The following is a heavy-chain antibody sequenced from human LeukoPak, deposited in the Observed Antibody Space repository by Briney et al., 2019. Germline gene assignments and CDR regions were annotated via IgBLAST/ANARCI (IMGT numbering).Heavy chain of an antibody. CDR2: ISTNGGIT. CDR3: ARGFRYYGSGIDY. D-gene: IGHD3-10*01. J-gene: IGHJ4*02. CDR1: GFTFSEYS. Sequence: PGGSLRLSCAASGFTFSEYSMHWVRQAPGKGLEYVSAISTNGGITYYANSVKGRFTISRDDPKNTLDLQMGSLRPEDMAVYYCARGFRYYGSGIDYWGQGTLVTVSS. V-gene: IGHV3-64*01.